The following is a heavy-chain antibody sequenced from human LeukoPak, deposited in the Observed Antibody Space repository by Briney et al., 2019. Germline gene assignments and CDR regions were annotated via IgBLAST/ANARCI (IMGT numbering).Heavy chain of an antibody. CDR3: TQRSTGWRVDY. CDR1: GFSLSTTGVA. D-gene: IGHD6-19*01. Sequence: GSGPTLVNPTQTLTLTCTFSGFSLSTTGVAVGWIRQPPGKALEWLALIYWNDDKRYSPSLKNRLTITKDTSKNQVVLTMTNMDPVDTATYYCTQRSTGWRVDYWGQGPLVTVSS. J-gene: IGHJ4*02. CDR2: IYWNDDK. V-gene: IGHV2-5*01.